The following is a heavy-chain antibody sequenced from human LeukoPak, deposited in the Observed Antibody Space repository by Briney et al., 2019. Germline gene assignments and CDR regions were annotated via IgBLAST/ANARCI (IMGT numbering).Heavy chain of an antibody. CDR1: GFTFSSYA. CDR3: VREERGQAMDY. Sequence: SLRLSCSASGFTFSSYAMDWVRQAPGKGLEYVSAISSSDGSTYYADSVKGRFTNSRDNSKNTLYLQMGSLRPEDMGVYYCVREERGQAMDYWGQGTLVTVSS. D-gene: IGHD2-2*01. J-gene: IGHJ4*02. V-gene: IGHV3-64*02. CDR2: ISSSDGST.